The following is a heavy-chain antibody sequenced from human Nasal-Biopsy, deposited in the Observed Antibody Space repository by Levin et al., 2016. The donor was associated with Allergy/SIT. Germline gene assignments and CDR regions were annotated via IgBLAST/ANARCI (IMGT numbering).Heavy chain of an antibody. CDR1: GLSIGSRPHY. CDR3: ARAPETGSWGSFRYDPLDV. V-gene: IGHV4-61*02. D-gene: IGHD3-16*02. J-gene: IGHJ3*01. Sequence: SETLSLTCTVSGLSIGSRPHYWNWIRQPAGRELEWIGRVYITGTPHYNPSLKGRVSISIDRSKNQFSLELFSVTAADTAIYYCARAPETGSWGSFRYDPLDVWGQGTAVAVSS. CDR2: VYITGTP.